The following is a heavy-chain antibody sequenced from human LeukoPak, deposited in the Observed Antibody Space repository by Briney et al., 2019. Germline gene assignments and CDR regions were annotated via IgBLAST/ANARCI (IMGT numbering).Heavy chain of an antibody. CDR2: FDPEDGET. CDR3: ATVKYSSGWYRKLDY. V-gene: IGHV1-24*01. D-gene: IGHD6-19*01. Sequence: ASVKVSCKVSGCTLTELSMHWVRQAPGKGLEWMGGFDPEDGETIYAQKFQGRVTMTEDTSTDTAYMELSSLRSEDTAVYYCATVKYSSGWYRKLDYWGQGILVTVSS. CDR1: GCTLTELS. J-gene: IGHJ4*02.